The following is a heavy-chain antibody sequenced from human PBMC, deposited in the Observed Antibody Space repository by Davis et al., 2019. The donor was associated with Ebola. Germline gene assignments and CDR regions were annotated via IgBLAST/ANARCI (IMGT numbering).Heavy chain of an antibody. CDR3: ARDYGLVRTYYDFWSGYFDYMDV. D-gene: IGHD3-3*01. CDR1: GYTFTGYY. Sequence: ASVQVSCKASGYTFTGYYMHWVRQAPGQGLEWMGWINPNSGGTNYAQKFQGRVTMTRDTSISTAYMELSRLRSDDTAVYYCARDYGLVRTYYDFWSGYFDYMDVWGKGTTVTVSS. V-gene: IGHV1-2*02. J-gene: IGHJ6*03. CDR2: INPNSGGT.